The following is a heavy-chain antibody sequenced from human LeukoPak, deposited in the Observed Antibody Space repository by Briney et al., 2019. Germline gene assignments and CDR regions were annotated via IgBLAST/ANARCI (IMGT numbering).Heavy chain of an antibody. CDR3: ARGGRITIFGVSTFDY. Sequence: ASVKVSCKASGYTFTSYGISWVRQAPGQGLEWMGWISAYNGNTNYAQKLQGRVTMTTDTSTSTAYMELRSLRSDDTAVYYCARGGRITIFGVSTFDYWGQGTLVTVSS. CDR1: GYTFTSYG. CDR2: ISAYNGNT. J-gene: IGHJ4*02. V-gene: IGHV1-18*01. D-gene: IGHD3-3*01.